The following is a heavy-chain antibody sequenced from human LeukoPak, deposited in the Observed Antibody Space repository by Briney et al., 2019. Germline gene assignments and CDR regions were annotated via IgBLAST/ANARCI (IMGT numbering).Heavy chain of an antibody. CDR1: GFTFSSYA. CDR3: AKSGGRYCSSTSCPGAFDI. CDR2: ISYDGSNK. Sequence: GRSLRLSCAASGFTFSSYAMHWVRQAPGKGLEWVAVISYDGSNKYYADSVKGRFTISRDNSKNTLYLQMNSLRAEDTAVYYCAKSGGRYCSSTSCPGAFDIWGQGTMVTVSS. J-gene: IGHJ3*02. V-gene: IGHV3-30*18. D-gene: IGHD2-2*01.